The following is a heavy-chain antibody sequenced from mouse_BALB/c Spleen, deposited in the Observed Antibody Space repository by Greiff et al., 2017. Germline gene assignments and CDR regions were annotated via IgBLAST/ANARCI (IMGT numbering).Heavy chain of an antibody. V-gene: IGHV1S135*01. CDR2: IDPYNGGT. D-gene: IGHD2-14*01. CDR1: GYAFTSYN. CDR3: ARGGIRGYDAYYAMDY. Sequence: VHVKQSGPELVKPGASVKVSCKASGYAFTSYNMYWVKQSHGKSLEWIGYIDPYNGGTSYNQKFKGKATLTVDKSSSTAYMHLNSLTSEDSAVYYCARGGIRGYDAYYAMDYWGQGTSVTVSA. J-gene: IGHJ4*01.